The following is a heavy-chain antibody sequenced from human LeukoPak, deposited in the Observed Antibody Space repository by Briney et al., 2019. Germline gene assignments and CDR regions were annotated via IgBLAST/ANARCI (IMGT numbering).Heavy chain of an antibody. CDR1: GGSFSGYY. J-gene: IGHJ3*02. CDR2: INNSGST. D-gene: IGHD6-19*01. CDR3: ARMGQWLVDAFDI. Sequence: SETLSLTCAVYGGSFSGYYWSWIRQPPGKGLEWIGEINNSGSTNYNPSLKSRVTISVDTSKNQFSLKLSSVTAADTAVYYCARMGQWLVDAFDIWGQGTMVTVSS. V-gene: IGHV4-34*01.